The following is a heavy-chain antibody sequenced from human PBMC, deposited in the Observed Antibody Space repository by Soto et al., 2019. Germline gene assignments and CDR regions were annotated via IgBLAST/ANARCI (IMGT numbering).Heavy chain of an antibody. CDR3: SIGSWSAETFDI. Sequence: QVHLAQSGAEVKTPGSSVKVSCKAAGGTFNTYTLIWVRQAPGHGLEWMGRIIPMLTVTNSAQKFQGRGTLTADKSTCTAFIELTSLRSDDTAIYYCSIGSWSAETFDIWGQGTMVTVSS. CDR1: GGTFNTYT. J-gene: IGHJ3*02. CDR2: IIPMLTVT. V-gene: IGHV1-69*02. D-gene: IGHD2-2*01.